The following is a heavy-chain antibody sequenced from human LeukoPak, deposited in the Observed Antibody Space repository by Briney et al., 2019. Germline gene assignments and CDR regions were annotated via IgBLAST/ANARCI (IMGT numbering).Heavy chain of an antibody. Sequence: GASVKVSCKASGGTFSSYAISWVRQAPGQGLEWMGRIITIFGTANYAQKFQGRVTITTDESTSTAYMELSSLRSEDTAVYYCARERGTVTTSFDYWGQGTLVTVSS. CDR3: ARERGTVTTSFDY. V-gene: IGHV1-69*05. J-gene: IGHJ4*02. D-gene: IGHD4-11*01. CDR2: IITIFGTA. CDR1: GGTFSSYA.